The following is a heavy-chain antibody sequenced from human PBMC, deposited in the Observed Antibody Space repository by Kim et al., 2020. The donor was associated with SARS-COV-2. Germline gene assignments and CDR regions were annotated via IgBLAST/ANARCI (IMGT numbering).Heavy chain of an antibody. CDR1: GFTFSSYS. V-gene: IGHV3-21*01. D-gene: IGHD3-22*01. J-gene: IGHJ4*02. CDR2: ISSSSSYI. CDR3: ARSLDYYDSSGYYRGGDFDY. Sequence: GGSLRLSCAASGFTFSSYSMNWVRQAPGKGLEWVSSISSSSSYIYYADSVKGRFTISRDNAKNSLYLQMNSLRAEDTAVYYCARSLDYYDSSGYYRGGDFDYWGQGTLVTVSS.